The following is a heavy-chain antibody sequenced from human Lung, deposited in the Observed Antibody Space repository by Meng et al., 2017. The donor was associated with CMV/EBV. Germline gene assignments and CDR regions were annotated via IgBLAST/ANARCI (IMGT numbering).Heavy chain of an antibody. Sequence: QGQLGGSGQAPVKPSETLSLTCAVSGDSITNHNWWAWVRQPPGKGLEWIGEIPHRGSSAYNPSLKSRVSMSIDKSKNQFSLKLTSVTAADTAVYHCLRRSGGSVWGQGTLVTVSS. V-gene: IGHV4-4*02. CDR3: LRRSGGSV. J-gene: IGHJ1*01. D-gene: IGHD3-10*01. CDR2: IPHRGSS. CDR1: GDSITNHNW.